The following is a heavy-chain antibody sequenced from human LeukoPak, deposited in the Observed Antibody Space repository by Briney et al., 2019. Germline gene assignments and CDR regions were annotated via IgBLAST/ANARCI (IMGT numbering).Heavy chain of an antibody. Sequence: GGSLRLSCAASGFTFDDYGMSWVRQAPGKGLEWVSGINWNGGSTGYADSVKGRFTISRDNAKNSLYLQMNSLRAEDTAVYYCAKVDRWELLHAFDIWGQGTMVTVSS. D-gene: IGHD1-26*01. V-gene: IGHV3-20*04. CDR1: GFTFDDYG. CDR3: AKVDRWELLHAFDI. J-gene: IGHJ3*02. CDR2: INWNGGST.